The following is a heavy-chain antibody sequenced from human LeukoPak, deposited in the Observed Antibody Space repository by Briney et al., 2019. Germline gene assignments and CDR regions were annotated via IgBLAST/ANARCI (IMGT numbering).Heavy chain of an antibody. CDR1: GYTFTSYA. CDR3: ARDASIVLMVYAIENWFDP. V-gene: IGHV7-4-1*02. D-gene: IGHD2-8*01. Sequence: ASVKVSCKASGYTFTSYAMNWVRQAPGQGLEWMGWINTNTGNPTYAQGFTGRFVFSSDTSVSTAYLQISSLKAEDTAVYYCARDASIVLMVYAIENWFDPWGQGTLVTVSS. J-gene: IGHJ5*02. CDR2: INTNTGNP.